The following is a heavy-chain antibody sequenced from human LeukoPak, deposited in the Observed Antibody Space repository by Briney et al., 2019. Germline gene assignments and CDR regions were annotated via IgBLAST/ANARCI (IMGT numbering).Heavy chain of an antibody. D-gene: IGHD2-2*03. V-gene: IGHV4-39*01. J-gene: IGHJ3*02. CDR2: IYYSGST. CDR1: GGSISSYY. Sequence: SETLSLTCTVSGGSISSYYWGWIRQPPGKGLEWIGSIYYSGSTYYNPSLKSRVTISVDTSKNQFSLKLSSVTAADTAVYYCARHGYCSSTSCPQGAFDIWGQGTMVTVSS. CDR3: ARHGYCSSTSCPQGAFDI.